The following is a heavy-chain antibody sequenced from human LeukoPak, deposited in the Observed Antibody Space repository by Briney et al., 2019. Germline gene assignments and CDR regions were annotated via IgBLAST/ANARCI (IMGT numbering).Heavy chain of an antibody. J-gene: IGHJ3*02. CDR3: ARDLGGYYVSAFDI. D-gene: IGHD3-22*01. CDR1: GFTFSSYG. CDR2: IWYVGSNK. Sequence: QPGRSLRLSCAASGFTFSSYGMHWVPQAPGKGLEGVAVIWYVGSNKYYADSVKGRFTISRDNSKSTLYLQMNSLRAEDTAVYYCARDLGGYYVSAFDIWGQGTMVTVSS. V-gene: IGHV3-33*01.